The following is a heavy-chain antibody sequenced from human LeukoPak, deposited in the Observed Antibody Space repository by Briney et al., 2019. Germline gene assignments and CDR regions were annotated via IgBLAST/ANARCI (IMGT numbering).Heavy chain of an antibody. D-gene: IGHD3-22*01. Sequence: GASVKVSCKASGYTFTGYYMHWVRQAPGQGLEWMGWISPNSGGTNYAQKFQGRVTMTRDTSISTAYMELSRLRSDDTAVYYCARDYYDSSGYLGGDDAFDIWGQGTMVTVSS. J-gene: IGHJ3*02. CDR2: ISPNSGGT. CDR3: ARDYYDSSGYLGGDDAFDI. CDR1: GYTFTGYY. V-gene: IGHV1-2*02.